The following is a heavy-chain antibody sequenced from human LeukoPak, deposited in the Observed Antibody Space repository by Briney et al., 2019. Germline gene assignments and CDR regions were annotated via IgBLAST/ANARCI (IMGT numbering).Heavy chain of an antibody. J-gene: IGHJ4*02. D-gene: IGHD1-26*01. V-gene: IGHV3-13*01. CDR3: ARGSFRRGSYHFDY. CDR2: IGTAGDT. CDR1: GVTFSSYD. Sequence: GGSLRLSCAASGVTFSSYDMHWVRQATGKGLEWVSAIGTAGDTYYPGSVKRRFTISRENAKNSLYLQMNSLRAGDTAVYYCARGSFRRGSYHFDYWGQGSLVTVSS.